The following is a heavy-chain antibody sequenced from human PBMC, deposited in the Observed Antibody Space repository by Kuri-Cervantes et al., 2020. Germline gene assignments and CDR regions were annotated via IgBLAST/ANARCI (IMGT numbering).Heavy chain of an antibody. CDR2: ISGSGGST. Sequence: GGSLRLSCAASGFTFSSYAMSWVRQAPGKGLEWVSAISGSGGSTCYADSVKGRFTLSRDTSKNTLYLQMNSLRTEDTAVYYCAKDQHRGSLNFGGVIDYWGQGTLVTVSS. CDR1: GFTFSSYA. D-gene: IGHD3-16*02. J-gene: IGHJ4*02. V-gene: IGHV3-23*01. CDR3: AKDQHRGSLNFGGVIDY.